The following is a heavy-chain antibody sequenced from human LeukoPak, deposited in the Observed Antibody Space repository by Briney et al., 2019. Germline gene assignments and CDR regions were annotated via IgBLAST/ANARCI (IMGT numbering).Heavy chain of an antibody. Sequence: PSETLSLTCTVSGGSISSGGYYWSWIRQPPGKGLEWIGYIYYSGSTYYNPSLKSRVTISVDTSKNQFSLKLSSVTAADTAVYYCARGYYSSSLYDAFDIWGQGTMVTVSS. J-gene: IGHJ3*02. CDR3: ARGYYSSSLYDAFDI. CDR2: IYYSGST. CDR1: GGSISSGGYY. D-gene: IGHD6-6*01. V-gene: IGHV4-30-4*08.